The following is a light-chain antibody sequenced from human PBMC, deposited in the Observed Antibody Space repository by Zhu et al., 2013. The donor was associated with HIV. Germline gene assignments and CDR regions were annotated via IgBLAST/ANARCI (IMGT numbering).Light chain of an antibody. Sequence: DIVLTQSPGTLSLSPGERATLSCRASQSVANSLAWYQQKPGQAPRLVIYDASRRATGIPARFSGSGSGTDFTLTISSLEPEDFAVYYCQQRSNWPPVLTFGGGTKVEIK. CDR2: DAS. CDR3: QQRSNWPPVLT. V-gene: IGKV3-11*01. CDR1: QSVANS. J-gene: IGKJ4*01.